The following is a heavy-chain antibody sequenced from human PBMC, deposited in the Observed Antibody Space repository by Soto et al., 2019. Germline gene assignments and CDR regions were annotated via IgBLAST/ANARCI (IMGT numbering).Heavy chain of an antibody. V-gene: IGHV4-59*08. CDR3: ARSLSLRGPTAWWFDP. D-gene: IGHD3-10*01. J-gene: IGHJ5*02. Sequence: PSETLSLTCTVSGGSISSYYWSWIRQPPGKGLEWIGYIYYSGSTNYNPSLKSRVTISVDTSKNQFSLKLSSVTAADTAVYYCARSLSLRGPTAWWFDPWGQGTLVTVSS. CDR1: GGSISSYY. CDR2: IYYSGST.